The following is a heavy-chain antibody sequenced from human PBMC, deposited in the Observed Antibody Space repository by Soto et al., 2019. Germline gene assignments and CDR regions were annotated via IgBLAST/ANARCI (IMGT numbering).Heavy chain of an antibody. Sequence: GSLRLSCAASGFTFSSYWMSWVRQAPGKGLEWVANIKQDGSEKYYVDSVKGRFTISRDNAKNSLYLQMNSLRAEDTAVYYCAREYYDDVGGSYRSASALDDWGQGNLVTVSS. J-gene: IGHJ4*02. V-gene: IGHV3-7*05. CDR2: IKQDGSEK. CDR3: AREYYDDVGGSYRSASALDD. CDR1: GFTFSSYW. D-gene: IGHD3-16*02.